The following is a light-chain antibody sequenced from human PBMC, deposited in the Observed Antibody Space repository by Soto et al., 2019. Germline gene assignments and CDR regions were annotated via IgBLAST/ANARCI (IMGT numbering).Light chain of an antibody. V-gene: IGKV1-39*01. CDR1: QRISSY. CDR3: QQSYTTPPT. CDR2: AAS. Sequence: QVNLAQACLXSXFGYXVSIXXWASQRISSYLNWYQQKPGKATKLLIYAASSWQSRVTSRFSDSGSGTDFTLTISSLQPEDFATYYCQQSYTTPPTFGQGTRL. J-gene: IGKJ5*01.